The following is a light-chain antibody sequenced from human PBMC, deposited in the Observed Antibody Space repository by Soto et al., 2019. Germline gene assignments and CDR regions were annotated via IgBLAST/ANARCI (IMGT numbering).Light chain of an antibody. V-gene: IGKV1-39*01. CDR1: ENIASN. J-gene: IGKJ1*01. Sequence: DIQMTQSPSSLSASVGDRVTITCRASENIASNLNWYQQKPGKAPTLLVYAASSLESGAPPRFSGTVSGTDFTLTITSLQPDGLATYFCQQSYSTPWTFGQGTKVEL. CDR3: QQSYSTPWT. CDR2: AAS.